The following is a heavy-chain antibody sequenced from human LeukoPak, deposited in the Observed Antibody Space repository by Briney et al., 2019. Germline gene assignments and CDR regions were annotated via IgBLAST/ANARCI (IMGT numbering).Heavy chain of an antibody. J-gene: IGHJ4*02. Sequence: GESLKISCKGSGYSFTSYWIGWVRQMPGKGLEWMGIIYPGDSDTRYSPSFQGQATISADKSISTAYLQWSSLKASDTAMYYCARALGFGEPPYYFDYWGQGTLVTVSS. V-gene: IGHV5-51*01. CDR1: GYSFTSYW. CDR3: ARALGFGEPPYYFDY. D-gene: IGHD3-10*01. CDR2: IYPGDSDT.